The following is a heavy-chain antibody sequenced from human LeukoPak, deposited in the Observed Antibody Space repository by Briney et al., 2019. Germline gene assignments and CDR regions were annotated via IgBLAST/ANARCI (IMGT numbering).Heavy chain of an antibody. CDR3: ARSITMIVVVTTSYFDY. D-gene: IGHD3-22*01. V-gene: IGHV4-39*01. Sequence: SETLSLTCTVSGDSITTSNHFWGWIRQPPGKGLEWIGSVYYNRNTYYNPSLKSRVTISVDTSKNQFSLKLTSVTAADTAVYYCARSITMIVVVTTSYFDYWGQGTLVTASS. CDR2: VYYNRNT. CDR1: GDSITTSNHF. J-gene: IGHJ4*02.